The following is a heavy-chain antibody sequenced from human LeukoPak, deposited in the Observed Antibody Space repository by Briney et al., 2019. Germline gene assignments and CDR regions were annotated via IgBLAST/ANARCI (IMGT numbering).Heavy chain of an antibody. Sequence: ASVKVSCKASGYTFTDYYMHWVRQAPGQGLEWMGWINPDSGGTNYAQRFQGRVAMTRDTSISTAYMELSRLRSDDTAFYYCARAGVWDYNDSSGYHNGAFDIWGQGTMVTVSS. J-gene: IGHJ3*02. CDR2: INPDSGGT. D-gene: IGHD3-22*01. V-gene: IGHV1-2*02. CDR3: ARAGVWDYNDSSGYHNGAFDI. CDR1: GYTFTDYY.